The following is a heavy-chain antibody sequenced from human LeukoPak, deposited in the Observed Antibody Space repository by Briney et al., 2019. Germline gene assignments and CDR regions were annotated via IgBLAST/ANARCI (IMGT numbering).Heavy chain of an antibody. Sequence: PSETLSLTCSVSGGSISSSTYYWGWIRQPPGKGLEWIGSIYYSGSVNYNPSLKTRVTISEDTSKNQLSLKLTSVTAADTALYYCARQGSGGRALDIWGQGTMVTVSS. CDR2: IYYSGSV. V-gene: IGHV4-39*01. CDR3: ARQGSGGRALDI. J-gene: IGHJ3*02. CDR1: GGSISSSTYY.